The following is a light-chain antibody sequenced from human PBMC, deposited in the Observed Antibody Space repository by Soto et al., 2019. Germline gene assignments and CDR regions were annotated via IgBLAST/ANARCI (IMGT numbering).Light chain of an antibody. CDR3: QQRSNWPPMLT. CDR1: QSVSSY. V-gene: IGKV3-11*01. CDR2: DAS. Sequence: EIVLTQSPATLSLSPGERATLSCRASQSVSSYLALYQQKPGQAPRLLIYDASPRATGIPARCSGSGSGTDFTLTISSLEPEDFAVYYCQQRSNWPPMLTFGGGTKVESK. J-gene: IGKJ4*01.